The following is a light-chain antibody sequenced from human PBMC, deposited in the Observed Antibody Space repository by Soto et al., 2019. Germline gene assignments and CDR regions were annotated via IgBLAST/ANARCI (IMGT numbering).Light chain of an antibody. CDR3: QQYGNSPLP. CDR1: QSVSSDY. V-gene: IGKV3-20*01. J-gene: IGKJ4*01. Sequence: EVGMTLSPGTLSLSPGERATLSCSASQSVSSDYLSWYQQKPGQAPRVIIFGVSTRATGVPDRFSGSGSGTDFTLTISRLEPEDFALYYCQQYGNSPLPFGGGTKA. CDR2: GVS.